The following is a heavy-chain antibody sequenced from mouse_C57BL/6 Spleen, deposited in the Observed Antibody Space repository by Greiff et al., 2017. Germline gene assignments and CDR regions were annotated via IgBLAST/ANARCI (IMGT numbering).Heavy chain of an antibody. J-gene: IGHJ4*01. CDR2: INPGSGGT. V-gene: IGHV1-54*01. D-gene: IGHD2-4*01. Sequence: VQLQQSGAELVRPGTSVKVSCKASGYAFTNYLIEWVKQRPGQGLEWIGVINPGSGGTNYNEKFKGKATLTADKSSSTAYMQLSSLTSEDSAVDFCARGDYDENYYAMDYWGQGTSVTVSS. CDR3: ARGDYDENYYAMDY. CDR1: GYAFTNYL.